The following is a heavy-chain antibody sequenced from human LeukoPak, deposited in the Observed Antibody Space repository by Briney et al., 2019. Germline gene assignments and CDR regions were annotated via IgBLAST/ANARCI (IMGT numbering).Heavy chain of an antibody. CDR3: ASGGYDFWSGYYSFDY. CDR2: IYYSGRT. D-gene: IGHD3-3*01. CDR1: GGSISTVDFY. Sequence: PSETLSLTCTVSGGSISTVDFYWSWIRQPPGKGLEWIGYIYYSGRTYYTPSLKSRVTISLDTSKNQFSLKLTSVTAADTAVYYCASGGYDFWSGYYSFDYWGQGTLVTVSS. J-gene: IGHJ4*02. V-gene: IGHV4-30-4*01.